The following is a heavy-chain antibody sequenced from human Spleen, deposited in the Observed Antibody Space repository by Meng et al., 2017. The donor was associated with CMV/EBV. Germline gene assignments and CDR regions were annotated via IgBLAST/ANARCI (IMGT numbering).Heavy chain of an antibody. D-gene: IGHD2-15*01. V-gene: IGHV3-23*01. CDR2: ISGSGGST. J-gene: IGHJ4*02. Sequence: GESLKISCAASGFTFSSYAMSWVRQAPGKGLEWVSAISGSGGSTYYADSVKGRFTISSDNSKNTLYLQMNSLRAEDTAVYYCAADPLAPTENYFDYWGQGTLVTVSS. CDR3: AADPLAPTENYFDY. CDR1: GFTFSSYA.